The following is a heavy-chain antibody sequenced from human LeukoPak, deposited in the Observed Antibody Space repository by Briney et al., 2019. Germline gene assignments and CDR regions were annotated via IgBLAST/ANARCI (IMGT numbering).Heavy chain of an antibody. V-gene: IGHV4-59*08. J-gene: IGHJ5*02. D-gene: IGHD5-18*01. Sequence: ASETLSLTCTVSGGSISNYYWNWIRQPSGKGPEWIAYISYIGTTNYNPSLKSRVTISEDTSKNQFSLTLSSVTAADTAVYYCASFSFGRNWFDPWGQGTLVTVSS. CDR3: ASFSFGRNWFDP. CDR2: ISYIGTT. CDR1: GGSISNYY.